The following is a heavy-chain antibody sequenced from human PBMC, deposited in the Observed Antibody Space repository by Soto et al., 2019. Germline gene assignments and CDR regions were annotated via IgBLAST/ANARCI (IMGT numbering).Heavy chain of an antibody. D-gene: IGHD3-3*02. J-gene: IGHJ6*02. CDR2: IYYSVNT. V-gene: IGHV4-31*03. CDR1: GGSISSGYY. CDR3: AGDAPVALGVHNSMDV. Sequence: SETLSLTCTVCGGSISSGYYWSWIRQHPVKGLEWIGYIYYSVNTYYNPSLKSRVSISLDTSKSQFSLQLDSVTAADTAVYYCAGDAPVALGVHNSMDVWGQRTPVAVSS.